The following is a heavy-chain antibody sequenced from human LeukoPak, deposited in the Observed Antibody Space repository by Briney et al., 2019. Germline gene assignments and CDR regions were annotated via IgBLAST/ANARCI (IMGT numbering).Heavy chain of an antibody. V-gene: IGHV4-39*01. CDR3: ARHGYYDILTGYYIGDAFDI. CDR1: GGSISSSSYY. Sequence: KSSETLSLTCTVSGGSISSSSYYWGWIRQPPGKELEWIGSIYYSGSTYYNPSLKSRVTISVDTSKNQFSLKLSSVTAADTAVYYCARHGYYDILTGYYIGDAFDIWGQGTMVTVSS. D-gene: IGHD3-9*01. J-gene: IGHJ3*02. CDR2: IYYSGST.